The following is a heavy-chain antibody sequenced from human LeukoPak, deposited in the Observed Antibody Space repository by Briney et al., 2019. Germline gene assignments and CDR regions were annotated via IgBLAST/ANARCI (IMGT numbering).Heavy chain of an antibody. D-gene: IGHD6-13*01. CDR2: ISWNSGSI. CDR1: GYTLSSHG. V-gene: IGHV3-9*01. Sequence: GGSLRLSCAASGYTLSSHGLTWARQAPGEGLEWVSGISWNSGSIGCAVSVKGRFHISRDNAKNSLYLQMNSLRAEDTALYYCAKDRSSWGDYGMDVWGQGTTVTVSS. J-gene: IGHJ6*02. CDR3: AKDRSSWGDYGMDV.